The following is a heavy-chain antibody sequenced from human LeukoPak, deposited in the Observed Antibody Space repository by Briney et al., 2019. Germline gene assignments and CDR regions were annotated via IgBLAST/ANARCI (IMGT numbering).Heavy chain of an antibody. CDR1: GFTFSSYS. CDR2: ISSSSSYI. Sequence: GGSLRLSCAASGFTFSSYSMNWVRQAPGKGLEWVSSISSSSSYIYYADSVKGRFTISRDNAKNSLYLQMNSLRAEDTAVYYCARSGRVTQIWFDPWGQGTLVTVSS. V-gene: IGHV3-21*01. J-gene: IGHJ5*02. D-gene: IGHD2-21*02. CDR3: ARSGRVTQIWFDP.